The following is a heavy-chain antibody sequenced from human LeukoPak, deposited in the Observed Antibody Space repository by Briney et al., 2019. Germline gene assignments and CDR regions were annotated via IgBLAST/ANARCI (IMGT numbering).Heavy chain of an antibody. CDR2: IKQDGSEK. Sequence: GGSLRLSCAASGLIVSNYWMSWVRQAPGKGLEWVANIKQDGSEKYYVDSVKGRFTISRDNAKNSLYLQMNSLRAEDTAVYYCARGGAPAYYGSDSLQHWGQGTLVTVSS. D-gene: IGHD3-10*01. CDR3: ARGGAPAYYGSDSLQH. CDR1: GLIVSNYW. J-gene: IGHJ1*01. V-gene: IGHV3-7*01.